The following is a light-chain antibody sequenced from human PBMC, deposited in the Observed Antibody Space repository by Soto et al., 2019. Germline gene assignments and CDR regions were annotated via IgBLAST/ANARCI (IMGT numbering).Light chain of an antibody. CDR2: GAS. V-gene: IGKV3-15*01. Sequence: EVVMTQSPATLSVSPGERATLSCRASQSVSSNLAWYQQKPGQAPRLLIYGASTRATGIPARFSGSGSGTEFILTISSLQSEDFAVYSCQQYNNWPPTFGQGTMV. J-gene: IGKJ1*01. CDR3: QQYNNWPPT. CDR1: QSVSSN.